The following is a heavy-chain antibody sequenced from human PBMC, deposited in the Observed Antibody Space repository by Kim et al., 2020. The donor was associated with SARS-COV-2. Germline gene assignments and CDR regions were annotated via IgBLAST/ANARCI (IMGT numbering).Heavy chain of an antibody. J-gene: IGHJ4*02. Sequence: GGSLRLSCAASGFTFSSYGMHWVRQAPGKGLEWVAVIWYDGSNKYYADSVKGRFTISRDNSKNTLYLQMNSLRAEDTAVYYCAREERMTTVTKVFDYWGQGTLVTVSS. D-gene: IGHD4-17*01. CDR2: IWYDGSNK. CDR1: GFTFSSYG. V-gene: IGHV3-33*08. CDR3: AREERMTTVTKVFDY.